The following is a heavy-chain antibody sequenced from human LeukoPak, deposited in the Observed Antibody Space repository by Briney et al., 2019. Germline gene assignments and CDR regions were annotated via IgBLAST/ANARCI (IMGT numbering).Heavy chain of an antibody. J-gene: IGHJ4*02. Sequence: GGSLRLSCAASGFTFSSYGMYWVRQAPGKGLEWVAFIRNDGRNKYYTDSVKGRFTISRDNSKNTLYLQMNSLRAEDTAVYYCAKDLNYGDLLDYWGQGTLVTVSS. CDR1: GFTFSSYG. CDR3: AKDLNYGDLLDY. CDR2: IRNDGRNK. V-gene: IGHV3-30*02. D-gene: IGHD4-17*01.